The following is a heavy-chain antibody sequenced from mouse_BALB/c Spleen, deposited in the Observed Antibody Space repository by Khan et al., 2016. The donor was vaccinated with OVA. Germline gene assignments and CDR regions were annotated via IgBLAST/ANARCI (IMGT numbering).Heavy chain of an antibody. CDR3: ARPYYFCTYCATMVG. D-gene: IGHD1-1*01. J-gene: IGHJ4*01. CDR1: GYSFTNYW. V-gene: IGHV1-63*02. CDR2: IYPGNGNS. Sequence: QVQLQQSGAELVRPGTSVKMSCKAAGYSFTNYWIGWINQRPGHGLEWIGDIYPGNGNSNYNEKFKGKATLTADTSSSTVYLQLSSLTSEDSASYYCARPYYFCTYCATMVGWGQGTSVTLTS.